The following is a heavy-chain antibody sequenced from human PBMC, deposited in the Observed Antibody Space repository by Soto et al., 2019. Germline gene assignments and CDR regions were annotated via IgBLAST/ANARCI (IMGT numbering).Heavy chain of an antibody. CDR1: GFTFSSYG. V-gene: IGHV3-33*01. J-gene: IGHJ4*02. Sequence: GGSLRLSCAASGFTFSSYGMHWVRQAPGEGLEWMAVIGKDGTNRDHADSVKGRFTISRDNSKNMLYLQMNRLGADDTAMYYCARDDDLAGNGLDYWGQGTLVTVSS. CDR2: IGKDGTNR. CDR3: ARDDDLAGNGLDY. D-gene: IGHD4-4*01.